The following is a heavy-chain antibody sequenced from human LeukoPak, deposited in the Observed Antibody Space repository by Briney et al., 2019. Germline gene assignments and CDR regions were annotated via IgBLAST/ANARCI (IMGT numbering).Heavy chain of an antibody. CDR1: GGSISSGSYY. V-gene: IGHV4-61*02. J-gene: IGHJ4*02. D-gene: IGHD3-22*01. Sequence: SETLSLTCTVSGGSISSGSYYWSWIRQPAGKGLEWIGRIYTSGSTNYNPSLNSRVTISVDTSKTKFSLKLSSVSAADTAVYYCARFSSYYDSSGYSRYYFDYWGQGTLVTVSS. CDR3: ARFSSYYDSSGYSRYYFDY. CDR2: IYTSGST.